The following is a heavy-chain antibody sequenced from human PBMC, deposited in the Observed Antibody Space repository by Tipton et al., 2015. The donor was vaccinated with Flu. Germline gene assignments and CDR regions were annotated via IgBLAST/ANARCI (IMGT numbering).Heavy chain of an antibody. J-gene: IGHJ4*02. V-gene: IGHV1-18*01. CDR3: ARTQGYCSGASCHDY. D-gene: IGHD2-15*01. CDR1: GYTFTSYG. Sequence: VQLVQSGGEVKKPGASVKVSCKTSGYTFTSYGISWVRQAPGQGLEWMGWTSAYNGNRNYAQKFQGRVIMTTDTSTSTAYMELRSLDSDDTAVYYCARTQGYCSGASCHDYWGQGTLVTVSS. CDR2: TSAYNGNR.